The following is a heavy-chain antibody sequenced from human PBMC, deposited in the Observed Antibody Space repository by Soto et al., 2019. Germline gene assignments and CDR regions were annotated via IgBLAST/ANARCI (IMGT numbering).Heavy chain of an antibody. CDR3: AKALGGGTTVTTFWDWFDP. CDR2: ISGSGGST. J-gene: IGHJ5*02. CDR1: GFTFSSYA. D-gene: IGHD4-17*01. V-gene: IGHV3-23*01. Sequence: GGSLRLSCAASGFTFSSYAMSWVRQAPGKGLEWVSAISGSGGSTYYADSVKGRFTISRDNSKNTLYLQMNSLRAEDTAVYYCAKALGGGTTVTTFWDWFDPWGQGTLVTVSS.